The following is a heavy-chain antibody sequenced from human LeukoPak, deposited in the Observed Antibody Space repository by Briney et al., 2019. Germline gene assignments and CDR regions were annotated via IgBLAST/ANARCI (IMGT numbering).Heavy chain of an antibody. CDR1: GGSFSGYY. J-gene: IGHJ4*02. D-gene: IGHD2-21*02. CDR3: AIEPSAYCGGDCYGNY. CDR2: INHSGST. V-gene: IGHV4-34*01. Sequence: SETLSLTCAVHGGSFSGYYWSWIRQPPGKGLEWIGEINHSGSTNYNPSLKSRVTISVDTSKNQFSLKLSSVTAADTAVYYCAIEPSAYCGGDCYGNYWGQGTLVTVSS.